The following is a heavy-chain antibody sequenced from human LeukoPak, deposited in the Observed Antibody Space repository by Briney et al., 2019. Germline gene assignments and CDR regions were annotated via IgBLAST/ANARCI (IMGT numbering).Heavy chain of an antibody. CDR2: ISSSSSTI. V-gene: IGHV3-48*02. CDR3: AKDSPRETRYYYYGMDV. CDR1: GFTFSSYS. J-gene: IGHJ6*02. Sequence: GGSLRLSCAASGFTFSSYSMNWVRQAPGKGLEWVSYISSSSSTIYYADSEKGRFTISRDNAKNSLYLQMNSLRDEDTAVYYCAKDSPRETRYYYYGMDVWGQGTTVTVSS.